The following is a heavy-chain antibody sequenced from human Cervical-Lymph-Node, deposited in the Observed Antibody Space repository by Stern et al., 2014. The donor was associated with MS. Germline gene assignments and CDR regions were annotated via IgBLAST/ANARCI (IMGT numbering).Heavy chain of an antibody. V-gene: IGHV1-2*02. D-gene: IGHD3-10*01. CDR3: ARRGVLGDMDL. CDR2: INADNGGI. CDR1: GYGFPAFY. J-gene: IGHJ5*02. Sequence: VQLVESGAEARTPGASVKISCKASGYGFPAFYLFWVRQAPGKGLECMGWINADNGGIKYVEKFQGRVSVTRDTSVSTTYLELRRLTSDDTAVYYCARRGVLGDMDLWGQGTPVTVSS.